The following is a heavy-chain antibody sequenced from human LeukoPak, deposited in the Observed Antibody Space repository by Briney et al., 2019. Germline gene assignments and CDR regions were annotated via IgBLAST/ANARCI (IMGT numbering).Heavy chain of an antibody. D-gene: IGHD6-13*01. CDR3: ARRPPTYSSSWYFDY. J-gene: IGHJ4*02. CDR1: GYSFTSYW. Sequence: GESLKISCKGSGYSFTSYWIGWVRQMPGKGLEWMGIIYPGDSDTRYSPSLQGQVTISADKSISTAYLQWSSLKASDTAMYYCARRPPTYSSSWYFDYWGQGTLVTVSS. V-gene: IGHV5-51*01. CDR2: IYPGDSDT.